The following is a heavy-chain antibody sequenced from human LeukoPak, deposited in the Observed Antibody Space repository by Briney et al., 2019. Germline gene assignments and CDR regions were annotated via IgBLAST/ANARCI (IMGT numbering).Heavy chain of an antibody. CDR1: GYTFTSYG. V-gene: IGHV1-18*01. D-gene: IGHD1-7*01. CDR2: ISAYNGNT. J-gene: IGHJ3*02. CDR3: ARVSPDPNWNYLDAFDI. Sequence: ASVKVSCKASGYTFTSYGISWVRQAPGQGLEWMGWISAYNGNTNYAQKLQGRVTMTTDTSTSTAYMELRSLRSDDTAVYYCARVSPDPNWNYLDAFDIWSQGTMVTVSS.